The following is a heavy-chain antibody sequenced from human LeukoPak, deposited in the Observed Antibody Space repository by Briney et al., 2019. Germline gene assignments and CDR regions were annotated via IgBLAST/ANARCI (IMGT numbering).Heavy chain of an antibody. CDR2: IWYVASKK. V-gene: IGHV3-33*01. CDR3: ARDQESISDIVVVPAAINWFDG. D-gene: IGHD2-2*01. CDR1: GFTFSSYG. J-gene: IGHJ5*02. Sequence: GGALRLSCAASGFTFSSYGMHWGRQAPGKGLEGGAVIWYVASKKYYADSVKGRFTISRNNSKNTPYLQINSLRADDTGVYYWARDQESISDIVVVPAAINWFDGWGEGSLVTVYS.